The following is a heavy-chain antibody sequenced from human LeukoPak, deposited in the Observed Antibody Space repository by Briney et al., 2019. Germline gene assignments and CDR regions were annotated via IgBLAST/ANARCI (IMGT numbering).Heavy chain of an antibody. CDR2: IYYSGST. J-gene: IGHJ3*02. CDR3: ARRNDFGI. Sequence: SETLSLTCTVSGGSISGDHWNWIRQPPGKGLEWIGYIYYSGSTNYNPSLKSRVTISIDTSKNQFSLKLASVTAADTAVYYCARRNDFGIWGQGTMVTVSS. V-gene: IGHV4-59*08. CDR1: GGSISGDH.